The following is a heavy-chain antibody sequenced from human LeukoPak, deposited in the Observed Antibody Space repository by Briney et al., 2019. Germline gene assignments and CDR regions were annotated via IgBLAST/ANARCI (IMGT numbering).Heavy chain of an antibody. CDR2: IIPIFGTA. V-gene: IGHV1-69*13. CDR1: GGTFSSYA. D-gene: IGHD2-2*01. Sequence: SVKVSCKASGGTFSSYAISWVRQAPGQGLEWMGGIIPIFGTANYAQKFQGRVTITADESTSTAYMELSSLRSEDTAVYYCASVILGYCSSTSCYEGTNWFDPWGQGTLVTVSS. CDR3: ASVILGYCSSTSCYEGTNWFDP. J-gene: IGHJ5*02.